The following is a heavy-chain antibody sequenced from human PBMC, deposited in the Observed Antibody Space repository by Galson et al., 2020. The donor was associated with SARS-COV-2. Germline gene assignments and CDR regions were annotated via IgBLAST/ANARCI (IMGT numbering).Heavy chain of an antibody. J-gene: IGHJ6*02. CDR1: GFSLSTSEVA. V-gene: IGHV2-5*02. CDR3: AHRRRLPTVDCGMDV. D-gene: IGHD2-2*01. CDR2: IYWDDDK. Sequence: KMSGPTLVKPTQTLTLTCTFSGFSLSTSEVAVGWIRQPPGKALEWLGLIYWDDDKRYSPSLRSRLTISKDTSKNQVVLTMTNVDPADTATYYCAHRRRLPTVDCGMDVWGQGTTVTVSS.